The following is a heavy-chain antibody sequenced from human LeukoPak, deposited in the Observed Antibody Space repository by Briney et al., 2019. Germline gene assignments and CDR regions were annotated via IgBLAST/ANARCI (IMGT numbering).Heavy chain of an antibody. CDR2: IYRTGST. V-gene: IGHV4-38-2*01. CDR3: ARTYGDYGTTYYYYYMDV. Sequence: SETLSLTCAVSGYSLGSGYYWAWIRQPPGKRLEWIGSIYRTGSTYYNPSLRSRVTLSLDTSYNQLSLRLRSVTAADTATYFCARTYGDYGTTYYYYYMDVWGQGTTVTVSS. CDR1: GYSLGSGYY. D-gene: IGHD4-17*01. J-gene: IGHJ6*03.